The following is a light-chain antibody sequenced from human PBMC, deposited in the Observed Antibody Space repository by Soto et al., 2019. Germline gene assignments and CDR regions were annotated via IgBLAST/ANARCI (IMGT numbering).Light chain of an antibody. V-gene: IGLV2-23*01. CDR2: EAS. CDR1: SNDVGTYNL. CDR3: CSYGRSVV. J-gene: IGLJ2*01. Sequence: QSALTQPASVSGSPGQSITISSTGISNDVGTYNLVSWYQHHPGKAPKLIIYEASKRPSGVPNRFSGSKSGNTASLTISGLHAEDEADYYCCSYGRSVVFGGGTKVTVL.